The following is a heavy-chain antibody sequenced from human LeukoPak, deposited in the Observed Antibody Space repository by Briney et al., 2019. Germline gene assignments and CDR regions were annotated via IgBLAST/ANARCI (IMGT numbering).Heavy chain of an antibody. CDR2: ISYDGGNK. D-gene: IGHD5-18*01. CDR1: GFTFSSYA. V-gene: IGHV3-30-3*01. Sequence: SGGSLRLSCAASGFTFSSYAMHWVRQAPGKGLEWVAVISYDGGNKYYADSVKGRFTISRDNSKNTLYLQMNSLRAEDTAVYYCASPVDTAMVTLFDYWGQGTLVTVSS. J-gene: IGHJ4*02. CDR3: ASPVDTAMVTLFDY.